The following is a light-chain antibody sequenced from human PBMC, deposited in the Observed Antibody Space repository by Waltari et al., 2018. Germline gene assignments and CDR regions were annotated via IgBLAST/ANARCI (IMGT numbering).Light chain of an antibody. CDR1: RSDVGSYNL. CDR2: ESS. Sequence: QSALTQPASVSGSPGQSITIPCTGTRSDVGSYNLVSWYQQHPGKAPKLMIYESSKRPSGVSNRFSGSKSGNTASLTISGLQAEDEADYYCCSYAGSSTWVFGGGTKLTVL. CDR3: CSYAGSSTWV. J-gene: IGLJ2*01. V-gene: IGLV2-23*01.